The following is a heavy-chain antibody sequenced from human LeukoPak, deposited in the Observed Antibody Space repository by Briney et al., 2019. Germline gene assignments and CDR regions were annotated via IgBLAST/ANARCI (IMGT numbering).Heavy chain of an antibody. J-gene: IGHJ4*02. D-gene: IGHD6-6*01. CDR3: AKGGIAARRSINYFDY. CDR1: GFTFSSYG. Sequence: PGGSLRLSCAASGFTFSSYGMHWVRQAPGKGLEWVAVIWYDGSNKYYADSVKGRFTISRDNSKNTLYLQMNSLRAEDTAVYYCAKGGIAARRSINYFDYWGQGTLVTVSS. CDR2: IWYDGSNK. V-gene: IGHV3-33*06.